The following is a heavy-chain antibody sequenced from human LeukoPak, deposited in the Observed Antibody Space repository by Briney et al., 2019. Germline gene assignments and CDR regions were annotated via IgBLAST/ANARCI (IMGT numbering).Heavy chain of an antibody. J-gene: IGHJ2*01. CDR2: IYYSGST. CDR3: ARGTNPGNYWYFDL. Sequence: SETLSLTCTVSGGSISSYYWSWIRQPAGKGLEWIGSIYYSGSTYYNPSLKSRVTISVDTSKNQFSLNLSSVTAADTAVYYCARGTNPGNYWYFDLWGRGTLVTVSS. V-gene: IGHV4-59*01. CDR1: GGSISSYY. D-gene: IGHD1-7*01.